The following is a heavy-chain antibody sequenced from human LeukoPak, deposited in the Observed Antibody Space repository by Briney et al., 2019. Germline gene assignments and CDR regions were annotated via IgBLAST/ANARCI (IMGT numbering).Heavy chain of an antibody. CDR3: TRTGYTSGTDDY. CDR2: IRTKPNNYAA. D-gene: IGHD6-19*01. J-gene: IGHJ4*02. V-gene: IGHV3-73*01. CDR1: GFTFSGAA. Sequence: PGGSLRLSCAASGFTFSGAAIHWFRQASGKGLEWVGRIRTKPNNYAAAYTASVKGRFTISRDDSKNTAYLQMNSLKTEDTAVYYCTRTGYTSGTDDYWGQGTLVTVSS.